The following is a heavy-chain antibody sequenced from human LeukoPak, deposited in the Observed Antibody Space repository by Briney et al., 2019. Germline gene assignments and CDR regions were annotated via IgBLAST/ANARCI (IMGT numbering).Heavy chain of an antibody. V-gene: IGHV1-46*01. D-gene: IGHD7-27*01. CDR2: INPSDDST. CDR1: GGTFSSYA. CDR3: ARAPNGGLPGGF. J-gene: IGHJ4*02. Sequence: ASVKVSCKASGGTFSSYAISWVRQAPGQGLEWMGIINPSDDSTRYAKKFQGRVTMTRDMSTNTVYMEVRSLRSEDTAVYYCARAPNGGLPGGFWGQGTLVTVSS.